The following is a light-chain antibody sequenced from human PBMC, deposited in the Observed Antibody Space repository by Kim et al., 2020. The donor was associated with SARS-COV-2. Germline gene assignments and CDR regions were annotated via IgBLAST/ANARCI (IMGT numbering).Light chain of an antibody. J-gene: IGLJ2*01. CDR2: GKN. V-gene: IGLV3-19*01. CDR3: NSRDSSGNHVV. Sequence: ALGQTVRITCQGDTLRSYYASWYQQKPGQAPVLVIYGKNNRPSGIPDRFSGSSSGNTASLTITGAQAEDEADYYCNSRDSSGNHVVFGGGTQLTVL. CDR1: TLRSYY.